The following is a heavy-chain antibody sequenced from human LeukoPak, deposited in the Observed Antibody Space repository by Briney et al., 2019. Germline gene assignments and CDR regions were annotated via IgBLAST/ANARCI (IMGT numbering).Heavy chain of an antibody. CDR1: GGSISSGGYY. CDR3: ASGDYHNTGGRSY. V-gene: IGHV3-11*04. Sequence: QVQLQESGPGLVKPSQALSLTCTVSGGSISSGGYYWSWIRQHPGKGLERIGYISSSSGTIHYADSVKGRFTISRDNAKNSLYLQRNSLRDEDTAVYYCASGDYHNTGGRSYWGQGTLVTVSS. D-gene: IGHD2-8*02. CDR2: ISSSSGTI. J-gene: IGHJ4*02.